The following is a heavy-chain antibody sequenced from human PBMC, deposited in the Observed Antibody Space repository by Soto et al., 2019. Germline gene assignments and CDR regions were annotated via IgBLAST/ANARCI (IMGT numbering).Heavy chain of an antibody. D-gene: IGHD5-18*01. V-gene: IGHV3-53*04. CDR3: LTINSYGPPGSGYYYGMDV. CDR1: GFTVSSNY. J-gene: IGHJ6*02. CDR2: IYSGGST. Sequence: GGSLRLSCAASGFTVSSNYMSWFRQAPGKGLEWVSVIYSGGSTYYADSVKGRFTISRHNSKNTLYLQMNSLRAEDTAVYYCLTINSYGPPGSGYYYGMDVWGQGTTVTVSS.